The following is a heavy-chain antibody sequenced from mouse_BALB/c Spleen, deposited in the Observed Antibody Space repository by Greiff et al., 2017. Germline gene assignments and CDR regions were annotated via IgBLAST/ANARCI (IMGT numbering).Heavy chain of an antibody. CDR3: AIDGYYSFAY. Sequence: VKLVESGPELVKPGASVKMSCKASGYTFTSYYIHWVKQRPGQGLEWIGWIYPGDGSTKYNEKFKGKTTLTADKSSSTAYMLLSSLTSEDSAIYFCAIDGYYSFAYWGQGTLVTVSA. V-gene: IGHV1S56*01. J-gene: IGHJ3*01. CDR2: IYPGDGST. CDR1: GYTFTSYY. D-gene: IGHD2-3*01.